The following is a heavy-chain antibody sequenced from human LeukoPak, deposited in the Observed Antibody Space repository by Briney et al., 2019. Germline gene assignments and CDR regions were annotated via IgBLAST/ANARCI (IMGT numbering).Heavy chain of an antibody. V-gene: IGHV1-2*02. Sequence: ASVKVSCKASGYTFTSYDVNWVRQATGQGLEWMGWINPNSGGTNYAQKFQGRVTMTRDTSISTAYMELSRLRSDDTAVYYCARMGAAAASWGNWFDPWGQGTLVTVSS. CDR1: GYTFTSYD. CDR3: ARMGAAAASWGNWFDP. CDR2: INPNSGGT. D-gene: IGHD6-13*01. J-gene: IGHJ5*02.